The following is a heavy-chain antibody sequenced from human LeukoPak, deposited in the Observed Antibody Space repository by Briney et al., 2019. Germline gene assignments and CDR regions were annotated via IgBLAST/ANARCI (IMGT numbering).Heavy chain of an antibody. J-gene: IGHJ3*02. CDR1: GFTFSTYE. Sequence: GGSLRLSCAASGFTFSTYEMNWVRQALGKGLEWVSYISSSGRTIYYADSVKGRFTISRDNAKNSLYLQMNSLRAEDTAVYYCARNTPEDAFDIWGQGTMVTVSS. V-gene: IGHV3-48*03. CDR3: ARNTPEDAFDI. CDR2: ISSSGRTI.